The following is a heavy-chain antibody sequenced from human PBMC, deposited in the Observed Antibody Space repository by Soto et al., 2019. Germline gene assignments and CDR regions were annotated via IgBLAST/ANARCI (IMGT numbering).Heavy chain of an antibody. J-gene: IGHJ3*02. V-gene: IGHV4-30-2*01. CDR3: ARSLGFCISTSCYPDAFDI. CDR1: GGSISSGGYS. Sequence: SETLSLTCAVSGGSISSGGYSWSWIRQPPGKGLEWIGYIYHSGSTYYNPSLKSRVTISVDTSKNQFSLKLSSVTAADTAVYYCARSLGFCISTSCYPDAFDIWGQGTMVT. CDR2: IYHSGST. D-gene: IGHD2-2*01.